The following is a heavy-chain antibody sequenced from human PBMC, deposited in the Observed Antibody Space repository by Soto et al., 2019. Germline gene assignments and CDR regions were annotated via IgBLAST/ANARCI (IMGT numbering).Heavy chain of an antibody. CDR3: VRGKATVITRYFYY. Sequence: QVQLQESGPGLVKPSGTLSLTCAVSGGSISSSNWWSWVRQPPGKGLEWIGEISQSGSTNYNPSLKSRVTILVDKAKNQFSLKLSSVTAADTAVYSCVRGKATVITRYFYYWGQGTLVTVSS. D-gene: IGHD1-20*01. CDR1: GGSISSSNW. J-gene: IGHJ4*02. CDR2: ISQSGST. V-gene: IGHV4-4*02.